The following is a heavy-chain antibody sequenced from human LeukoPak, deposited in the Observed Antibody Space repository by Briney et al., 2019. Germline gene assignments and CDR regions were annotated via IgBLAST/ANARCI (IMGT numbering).Heavy chain of an antibody. CDR1: GGSISSSSYY. CDR3: ARGPSRGQTDSSGYYYY. D-gene: IGHD3-22*01. Sequence: PSETLSLTCTVSGGSISSSSYYWGWIRQPPGKGLEWIGYIYYSGSTNYNPSLKSRVTISVDTSKNQFSLKLSSVTAADTAVYYCARGPSRGQTDSSGYYYYWGQGTLVTVSS. V-gene: IGHV4-61*05. CDR2: IYYSGST. J-gene: IGHJ4*02.